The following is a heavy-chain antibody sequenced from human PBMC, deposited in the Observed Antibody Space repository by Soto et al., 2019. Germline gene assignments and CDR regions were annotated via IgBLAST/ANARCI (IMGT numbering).Heavy chain of an antibody. CDR3: AHRLGPITIFGVAIRTDAFDI. J-gene: IGHJ3*02. CDR1: GFSLSTSGVG. V-gene: IGHV2-5*02. CDR2: IYWDDDK. D-gene: IGHD3-3*01. Sequence: SGPTLVKPTQTLTLTCTFSGFSLSTSGVGVGWIRQPPGKALEWLALIYWDDDKRYSPSLKSRLTITKATSKNQVVLTMTNMDPVDTATYYCAHRLGPITIFGVAIRTDAFDIWGQGTMVTVSS.